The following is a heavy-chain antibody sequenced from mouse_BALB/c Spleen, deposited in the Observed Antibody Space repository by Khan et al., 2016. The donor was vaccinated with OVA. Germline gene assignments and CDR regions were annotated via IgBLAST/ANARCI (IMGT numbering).Heavy chain of an antibody. CDR3: ARGYCVYGSWCAY. Sequence: QIQLVQSGPELKKTGETVKISCKASGYTFTNYGMNWVKPAPGKGLKWLGWINTNTGEPTYAEEFKERFDFSLETSASTAYLQINNLKHEDTATIVSARGYCVYGSWCAYWGQGTLVTVSA. V-gene: IGHV9-3*02. CDR1: GYTFTNYG. J-gene: IGHJ3*01. D-gene: IGHD1-2*01. CDR2: INTNTGEP.